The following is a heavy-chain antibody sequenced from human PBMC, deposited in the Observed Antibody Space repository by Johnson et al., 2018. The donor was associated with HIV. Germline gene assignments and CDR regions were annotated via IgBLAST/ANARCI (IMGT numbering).Heavy chain of an antibody. D-gene: IGHD2-21*01. J-gene: IGHJ3*02. V-gene: IGHV3-30*18. CDR1: GFTFSSYG. CDR3: AKGPQGIATPDAFDI. CDR2: IKQDGSEK. Sequence: QVQLVESGGGVVQPGRSLRLSCAASGFTFSSYGMHWVRQAPGKGLEWVANIKQDGSEKYYADSVKGRFTISRDNSKNTLYLQMNSLRAEDTAVYYCAKGPQGIATPDAFDIWGQGTLVIVSS.